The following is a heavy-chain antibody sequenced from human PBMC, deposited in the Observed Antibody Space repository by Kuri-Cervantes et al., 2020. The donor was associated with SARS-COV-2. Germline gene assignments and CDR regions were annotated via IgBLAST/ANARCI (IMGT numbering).Heavy chain of an antibody. CDR1: GFIISSHW. CDR3: ARGRWYCSSTSCDGPPEYGMDL. CDR2: INSDGSST. Sequence: GESLKISCAASGFIISSHWKHWGRQAPGKVLVWVSRINSDGSSTSYKDSVKGRFTISRDNAKNTMYLHMNSLRAEYTAVYYCARGRWYCSSTSCDGPPEYGMDLWGQGTTVTVSS. V-gene: IGHV3-74*01. D-gene: IGHD2-2*01. J-gene: IGHJ6*02.